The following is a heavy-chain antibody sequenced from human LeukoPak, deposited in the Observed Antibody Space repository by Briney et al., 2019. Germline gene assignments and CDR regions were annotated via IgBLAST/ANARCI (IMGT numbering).Heavy chain of an antibody. V-gene: IGHV4-34*01. J-gene: IGHJ4*02. D-gene: IGHD5-18*01. CDR1: GGSFSGYY. CDR2: INHSGST. CDR3: ARGGYSYGPFDY. Sequence: PSETLSLTCAVYGGSFSGYYWSWIRQPPGNGLEWIGEINHSGSTNYNPSHKSRVTISVDTSKNQFSLKLSSVTAADTAVYYCARGGYSYGPFDYWGQGTLVTVSS.